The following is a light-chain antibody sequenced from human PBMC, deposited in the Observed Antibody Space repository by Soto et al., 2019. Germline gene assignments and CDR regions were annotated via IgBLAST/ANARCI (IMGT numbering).Light chain of an antibody. CDR2: AAS. V-gene: IGKV1-39*01. CDR1: QSITNY. CDR3: QQSDSYPYT. J-gene: IGKJ2*01. Sequence: DIQMTQSPSSRSVSVGDRITINCRASQSITNYLNWYQQKPGKAPKLLVYAASSLQSGVPSRFSGNGSGTDFTLTISSLQPEDFASYYCQQSDSYPYTFGQGTKLEIK.